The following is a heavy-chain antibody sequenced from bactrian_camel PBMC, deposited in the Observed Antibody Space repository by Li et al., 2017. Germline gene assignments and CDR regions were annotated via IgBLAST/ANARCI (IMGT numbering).Heavy chain of an antibody. CDR2: INSRGAP. J-gene: IGHJ4*01. D-gene: IGHD1*01. Sequence: HVQLVESGGDSVQYGGSLNLSCVASGDTGEKDWMAWFRRPPGKEREGVAAINSRGAPFYADSVKGRFTISQDYAKNTIYLHMNNLQPEDTAIYYCATATDCRWTGYPTWTPAANYWGQGTQVTVS. CDR3: ATATDCRWTGYPTWTPAANY. V-gene: IGHV3S53*01. CDR1: GDTGEKDW.